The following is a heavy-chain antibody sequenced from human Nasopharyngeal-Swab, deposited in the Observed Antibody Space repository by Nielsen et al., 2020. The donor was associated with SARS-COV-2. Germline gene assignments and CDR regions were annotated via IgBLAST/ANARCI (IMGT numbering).Heavy chain of an antibody. CDR2: IWYDGSNK. CDR1: GFTFSSYG. Sequence: GGSLRLSCAASGFTFSSYGMHWVRQAPGKGLEWVAVIWYDGSNKYYADSVKGRFTISRDNSKNTLYLQMNSLRAEDTAVYYCARGLLASRGVNYFDYWGQGTLVTVSS. CDR3: ARGLLASRGVNYFDY. J-gene: IGHJ4*02. V-gene: IGHV3-33*01. D-gene: IGHD3-10*01.